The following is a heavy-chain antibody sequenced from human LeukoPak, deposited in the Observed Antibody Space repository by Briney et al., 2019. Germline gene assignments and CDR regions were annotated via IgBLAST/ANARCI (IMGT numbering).Heavy chain of an antibody. V-gene: IGHV3-21*01. D-gene: IGHD4-11*01. CDR3: ARSPDYSSGFGFYY. Sequence: GGSLRLSCAASGFTLSSYSMNWVRQAPGKGLEWVASISSSSSYIYYADSVKGRFIISRDNAKNSLHLHMNSLRAEDPAVYYCARSPDYSSGFGFYYWGQGTLVTVSS. J-gene: IGHJ4*02. CDR1: GFTLSSYS. CDR2: ISSSSSYI.